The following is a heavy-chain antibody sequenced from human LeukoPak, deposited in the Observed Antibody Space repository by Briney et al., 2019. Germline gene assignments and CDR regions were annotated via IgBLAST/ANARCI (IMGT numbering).Heavy chain of an antibody. CDR2: IIPIFGTA. V-gene: IGHV1-69*13. J-gene: IGHJ4*02. CDR1: GGTFSSYA. CDR3: ARRRYYCSGGSCYEDY. Sequence: GASVKVSCKASGGTFSSYAISWVRQAPGQGLEWMGGIIPIFGTANYAQKFQGRVTITADESTSTAYMELSSLRSEDTAVYYCARRRYYCSGGSCYEDYWGQGTLVTVSS. D-gene: IGHD2-15*01.